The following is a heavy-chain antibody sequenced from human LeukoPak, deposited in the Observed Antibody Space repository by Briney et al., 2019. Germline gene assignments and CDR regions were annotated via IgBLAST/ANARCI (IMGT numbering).Heavy chain of an antibody. CDR2: INHSGST. V-gene: IGHV4-34*01. CDR1: GGSFSGYY. D-gene: IGHD6-19*01. CDR3: ARLAVAGPYYYYGMDV. Sequence: SETLSLTCAVYGGSFSGYYWSWIRQPPGKGLEWIGEINHSGSTNYNPSLKSRVTISVDTSKNQFSLKLSSVTAADTAVYYCARLAVAGPYYYYGMDVWGQGTTVTVSS. J-gene: IGHJ6*02.